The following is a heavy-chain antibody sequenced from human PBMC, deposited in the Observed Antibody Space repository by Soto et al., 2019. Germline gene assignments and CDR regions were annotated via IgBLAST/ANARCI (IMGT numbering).Heavy chain of an antibody. CDR3: ARQFRRNYDFWSGYTRSRNYYYYGMDV. V-gene: IGHV5-51*01. CDR1: GYSFTSYW. J-gene: IGHJ6*02. D-gene: IGHD3-3*01. CDR2: IYPGDSDT. Sequence: GESLKISCKGSGYSFTSYWIGWVRQMPGKGLEWMGIIYPGDSDTRYSPSFQGQVTISADKSISTAYLQWSSLKASDTAMYYCARQFRRNYDFWSGYTRSRNYYYYGMDVWRQGTTVTVSS.